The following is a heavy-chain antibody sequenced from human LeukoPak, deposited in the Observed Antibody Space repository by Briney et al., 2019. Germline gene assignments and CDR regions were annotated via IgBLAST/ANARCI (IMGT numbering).Heavy chain of an antibody. CDR2: INPNSGGT. D-gene: IGHD5-12*01. Sequence: ASVKVSCKASGYTFTGYYMHWVRQAPGQGLEWMGWINPNSGGTNYAQKFQGRVTMTRDTSISTAYMELSRLRSGDTAVYYCARALYGYSGYDPEGYWGQGTLVTVSS. J-gene: IGHJ4*02. V-gene: IGHV1-2*02. CDR1: GYTFTGYY. CDR3: ARALYGYSGYDPEGY.